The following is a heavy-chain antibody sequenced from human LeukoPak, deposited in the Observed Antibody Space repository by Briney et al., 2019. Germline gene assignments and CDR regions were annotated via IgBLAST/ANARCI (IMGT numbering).Heavy chain of an antibody. V-gene: IGHV4-39*07. Sequence: PSETLSLTCTVSGGSISSSSYFWGWIRQPPGKGLEWIGSIYYNGNTYYKPSLKGRVTISVDTSKNLFSLKLTSVIAADTAVYYCARGATTAGLRFDCWGQGTLVTVSS. J-gene: IGHJ4*02. D-gene: IGHD6-13*01. CDR3: ARGATTAGLRFDC. CDR1: GGSISSSSYF. CDR2: IYYNGNT.